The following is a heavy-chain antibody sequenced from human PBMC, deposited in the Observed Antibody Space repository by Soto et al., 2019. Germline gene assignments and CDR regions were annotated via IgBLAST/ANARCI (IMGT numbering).Heavy chain of an antibody. V-gene: IGHV4-34*01. Sequence: SETLSLTCAVYGGSFSGYYWSWIRQPPGKGLEWIGEINHSGSTNYNPSLKSRVTISVDTSKNQFSLKLSSVTAADTAVYYCASTRDYYYMDVWGKGTTVTVSS. D-gene: IGHD2-15*01. CDR2: INHSGST. J-gene: IGHJ6*03. CDR1: GGSFSGYY. CDR3: ASTRDYYYMDV.